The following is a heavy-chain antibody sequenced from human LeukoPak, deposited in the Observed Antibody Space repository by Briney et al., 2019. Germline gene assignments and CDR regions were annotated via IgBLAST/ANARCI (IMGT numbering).Heavy chain of an antibody. CDR3: ARIAAAGGAFDI. CDR1: GGSISSYY. Sequence: PSETLSLTCTVSGGSISSYYWSWIRQPPGKGLEWIGYIYYSGSTNYNPSLKSRVTISVDTSKNQFSLKLSSVTAADTAVYYCARIAAAGGAFDIWGQGTMVTVSS. CDR2: IYYSGST. V-gene: IGHV4-59*08. J-gene: IGHJ3*02. D-gene: IGHD6-13*01.